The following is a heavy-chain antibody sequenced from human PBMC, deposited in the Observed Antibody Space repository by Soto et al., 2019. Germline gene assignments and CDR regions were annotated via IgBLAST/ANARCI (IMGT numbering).Heavy chain of an antibody. D-gene: IGHD3-22*01. V-gene: IGHV6-1*01. CDR3: AREAFWVMVSHYHKAMHV. Sequence: SQTLSLTCALSGDSVSSNSAAWNWIRPSPSRGLEWLGRTYYRSKWYNDYAVSVKSRITISPDTSKNQFSLQLNSVTPEDTAVYYCAREAFWVMVSHYHKAMHVWCQAT. CDR1: GDSVSSNSAA. J-gene: IGHJ6*02. CDR2: TYYRSKWYN.